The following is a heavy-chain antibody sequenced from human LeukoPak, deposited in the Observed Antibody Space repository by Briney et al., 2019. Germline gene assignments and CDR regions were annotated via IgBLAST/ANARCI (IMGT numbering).Heavy chain of an antibody. J-gene: IGHJ4*02. CDR3: ARDGDTSGYSD. CDR1: GFTFSSYA. D-gene: IGHD3-22*01. V-gene: IGHV3-30*04. CDR2: ISYDGSNK. Sequence: PGGSLRLSCAASGFTFSSYAMHWVRQAPGKGLEWVAVISYDGSNKYYADSVKGRFTISRDNAKNSLYLQMNSLRAEDMAVYYCARDGDTSGYSDWGQGTLVTVSS.